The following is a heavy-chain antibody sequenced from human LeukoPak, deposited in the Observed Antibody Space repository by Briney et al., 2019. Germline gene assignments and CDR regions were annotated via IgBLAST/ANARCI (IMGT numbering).Heavy chain of an antibody. CDR2: IYYSGST. V-gene: IGHV4-31*03. Sequence: SETLSLTCTVSGGSISSGGYYWSWIRQHPGKGLEWIGYIYYSGSTNYNPSLKSRVTISVDTSKNQFSLKLSSVTAADTAVYYCARAGRTDFWSGYYSHNFDYWGQGTLVTVSS. CDR1: GGSISSGGYY. D-gene: IGHD3-3*01. CDR3: ARAGRTDFWSGYYSHNFDY. J-gene: IGHJ4*02.